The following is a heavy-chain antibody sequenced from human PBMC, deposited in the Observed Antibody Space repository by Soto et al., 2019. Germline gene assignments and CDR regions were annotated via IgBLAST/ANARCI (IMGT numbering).Heavy chain of an antibody. D-gene: IGHD2-2*01. Sequence: SETLSLTCTVSGGSISSGGYYWSWFRQHPGKGLEWIGYIYYSGSTYYNPSLKSRVTISVDTSKNQFSLKLSSVTAADTAVYYCARDRVVVPAASTRYYGMDVWGQGTTVTVSS. CDR3: ARDRVVVPAASTRYYGMDV. J-gene: IGHJ6*02. CDR2: IYYSGST. CDR1: GGSISSGGYY. V-gene: IGHV4-31*03.